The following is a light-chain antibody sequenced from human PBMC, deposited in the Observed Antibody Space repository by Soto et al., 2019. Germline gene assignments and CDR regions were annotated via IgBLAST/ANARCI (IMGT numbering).Light chain of an antibody. V-gene: IGLV1-40*01. CDR1: SSNIGAGYD. Sequence: QAVVTQPPSVSGAPGQRVTISCTGSSSNIGAGYDVHWYQQLLGTAPKLLIYGNSNRPSGVPDRFSGSKSGTSASLAITGLQAEDEADYYCQSYDSSLSALFGGGTKVTVL. CDR3: QSYDSSLSAL. J-gene: IGLJ3*02. CDR2: GNS.